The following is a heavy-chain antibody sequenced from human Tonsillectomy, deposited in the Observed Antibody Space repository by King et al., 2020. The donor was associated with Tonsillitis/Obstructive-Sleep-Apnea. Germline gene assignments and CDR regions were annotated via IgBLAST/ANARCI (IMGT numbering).Heavy chain of an antibody. CDR3: ARVRGSGCGDC. D-gene: IGHD6-19*01. CDR2: IKQDGSEK. V-gene: IGHV3-7*04. Sequence: VQLVESGGGLVQPGGSLRLSCAASGFTFSNYWMTWVRQAPGKGLEWVANIKQDGSEKYHVDSVKGRFTISRDNAKNSLYLQMNSLRAEDTAVYYCARVRGSGCGDCWGQGTLVTVSS. J-gene: IGHJ4*02. CDR1: GFTFSNYW.